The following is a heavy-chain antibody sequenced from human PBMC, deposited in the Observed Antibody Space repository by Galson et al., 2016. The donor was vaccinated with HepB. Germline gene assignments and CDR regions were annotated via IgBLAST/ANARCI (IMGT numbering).Heavy chain of an antibody. CDR2: IYYSGST. Sequence: SETLSLTCTVSGGSISSSSYYWGWIRQPPGKGLEWIGSIYYSGSTYSNPSPKSRVTISVDTSKNQFSLKLSSVTAADTAVYYCARHLKIQLWLRGNWFDPWGQGTLVTVAS. CDR1: GGSISSSSYY. D-gene: IGHD5-18*01. J-gene: IGHJ5*02. CDR3: ARHLKIQLWLRGNWFDP. V-gene: IGHV4-39*01.